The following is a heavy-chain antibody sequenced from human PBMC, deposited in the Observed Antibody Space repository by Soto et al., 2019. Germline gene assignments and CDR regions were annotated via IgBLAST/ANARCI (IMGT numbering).Heavy chain of an antibody. D-gene: IGHD3-10*01. Sequence: PGGSLRLSCAASGFTFSSYAMHWVRQAPGKGLEWVAVISYDGSNKYYADSVKGRFTISRDNSKNTLYLQMNSLRAEDTAVYYCARYTMVRGVRGAYYYYGMDVWGQGTTVTVSS. CDR3: ARYTMVRGVRGAYYYYGMDV. V-gene: IGHV3-30-3*01. CDR2: ISYDGSNK. J-gene: IGHJ6*02. CDR1: GFTFSSYA.